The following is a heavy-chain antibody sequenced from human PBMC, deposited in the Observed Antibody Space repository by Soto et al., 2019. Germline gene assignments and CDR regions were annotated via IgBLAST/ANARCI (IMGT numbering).Heavy chain of an antibody. Sequence: PSVTLSLTCAVSGVSISSGGYSWSWIRQPPGKGLEWIGYIYHSGSTYYNPSLKSRVTISVHTSKNQFSLNLSSVTAADTAVYYCARSDGRYWGQGTLVTVSS. CDR1: GVSISSGGYS. V-gene: IGHV4-30-2*02. J-gene: IGHJ4*02. CDR3: ARSDGRY. CDR2: IYHSGST.